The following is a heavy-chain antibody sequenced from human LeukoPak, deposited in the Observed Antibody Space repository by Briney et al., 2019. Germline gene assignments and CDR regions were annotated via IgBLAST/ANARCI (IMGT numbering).Heavy chain of an antibody. D-gene: IGHD5-24*01. CDR2: INPNSGGT. J-gene: IGHJ4*02. CDR3: ARAGGWLQSPFDY. V-gene: IGHV1-2*02. Sequence: GASVKVSCKASGHTFTGYYMHWVRQAPGQGLEWMGWINPNSGGTNYAQKFQGRVTMTRDTSISTAYMELSRLRSDDTAVYYCARAGGWLQSPFDYWGQGTLVTVSS. CDR1: GHTFTGYY.